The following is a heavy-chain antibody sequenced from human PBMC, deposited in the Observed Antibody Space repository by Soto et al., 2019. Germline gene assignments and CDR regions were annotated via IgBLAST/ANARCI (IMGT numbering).Heavy chain of an antibody. Sequence: ASVKVSCKASGYTFTSYGISWVRQAPGQGLEWMGWINTNTGNPTYAQGFTGRFVFSLDTSVSTAYLQICSLKAEDTAVYYCARDEFYDSSGYRPLAWWGQGTLVTVSS. CDR1: GYTFTSYG. CDR2: INTNTGNP. CDR3: ARDEFYDSSGYRPLAW. J-gene: IGHJ4*02. V-gene: IGHV7-4-1*01. D-gene: IGHD3-22*01.